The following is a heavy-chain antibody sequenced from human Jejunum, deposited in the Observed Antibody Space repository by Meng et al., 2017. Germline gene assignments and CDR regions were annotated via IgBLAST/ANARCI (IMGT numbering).Heavy chain of an antibody. J-gene: IGHJ3*02. V-gene: IGHV3-23*01. CDR1: GFTFSSYA. Sequence: GESLKISCAASGFTFSSYAMNWVRQAPGQGLEWVSVISGSGGTTYSADSVKGRFTISRDNSKNTLYLQMNSLRVEDTAVYYCAKVLLPTMIVVVNAFDIWGQGTMVTVSS. CDR2: ISGSGGTT. D-gene: IGHD3-22*01. CDR3: AKVLLPTMIVVVNAFDI.